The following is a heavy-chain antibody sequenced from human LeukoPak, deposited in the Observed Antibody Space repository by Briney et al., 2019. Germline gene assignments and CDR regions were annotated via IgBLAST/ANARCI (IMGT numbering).Heavy chain of an antibody. CDR1: GFTFSSYG. D-gene: IGHD3-10*01. CDR2: IRNDGSNE. V-gene: IGHV3-30*02. Sequence: GGSLRLSCAASGFTFSSYGMHWVRQAPGKGLEWVAFIRNDGSNEYYADSVKGRFTISRDNSKNTLSLQMNSLIPEDTAVYYCAKVNLKVREISHYHYYYYMDVWGKGTTVTISS. CDR3: AKVNLKVREISHYHYYYYMDV. J-gene: IGHJ6*03.